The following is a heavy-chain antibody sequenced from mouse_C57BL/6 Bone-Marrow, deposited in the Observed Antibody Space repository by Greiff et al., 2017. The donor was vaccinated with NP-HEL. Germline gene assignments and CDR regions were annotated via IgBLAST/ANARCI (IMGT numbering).Heavy chain of an antibody. Sequence: EVKLQESGPGLVKPSQSLSLTCSVSGYSITSGYYWNWIRQIPGNKLEWMGYISNDGSNNYNPSLKNRISITRDTSKNQFFLKLNSVTTEDTAAYYCARGLYYYAMDYWGQGTSVTVSS. CDR1: GYSITSGYY. D-gene: IGHD6-1*01. CDR3: ARGLYYYAMDY. V-gene: IGHV3-6*01. CDR2: ISNDGSN. J-gene: IGHJ4*01.